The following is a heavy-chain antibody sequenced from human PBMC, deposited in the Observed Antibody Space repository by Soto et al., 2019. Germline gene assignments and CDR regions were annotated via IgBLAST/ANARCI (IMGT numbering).Heavy chain of an antibody. CDR1: GFSLSTSGVG. CDR2: IYWNDDK. Sequence: SGPTLVNPTQTLTLTGTFSGFSLSTSGVGVGWIRQPPGKALEWLALIYWNDDKRYSPSLESRLTITKDTSKNQVVLTMTNMEHVDTATYYCANEGVTSSRWPEYYFDYWGQGTLVTVSS. D-gene: IGHD6-13*01. V-gene: IGHV2-5*01. CDR3: ANEGVTSSRWPEYYFDY. J-gene: IGHJ4*02.